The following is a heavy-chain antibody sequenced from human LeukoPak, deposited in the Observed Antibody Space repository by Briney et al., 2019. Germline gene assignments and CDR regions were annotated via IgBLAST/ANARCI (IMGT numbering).Heavy chain of an antibody. CDR1: GYTFIAYY. CDR3: ARDLGGSYFYFDY. J-gene: IGHJ4*02. Sequence: GASVKVSCRASGYTFIAYYMHWVRQAPGQGLEWMGIINPSGGSTSYAQKFQGRVTMTRDTSTSTVYMELSSLRSEDTAVYYCARDLGGSYFYFDYWGQGTLVTVSS. V-gene: IGHV1-46*01. D-gene: IGHD1-26*01. CDR2: INPSGGST.